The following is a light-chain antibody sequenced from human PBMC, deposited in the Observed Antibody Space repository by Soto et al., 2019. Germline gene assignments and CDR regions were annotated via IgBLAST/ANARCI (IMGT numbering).Light chain of an antibody. Sequence: DIQMTQSPSSLSASVGDRVTITCRASQGIYNYLAWFQQKPGKVPKLLIYAASTLQSGVPSRFSGSGSGKDFNLIISSLQPEDVATYYCQKYDSAPYTFGQGTKLEIK. J-gene: IGKJ2*01. CDR1: QGIYNY. CDR3: QKYDSAPYT. V-gene: IGKV1-27*01. CDR2: AAS.